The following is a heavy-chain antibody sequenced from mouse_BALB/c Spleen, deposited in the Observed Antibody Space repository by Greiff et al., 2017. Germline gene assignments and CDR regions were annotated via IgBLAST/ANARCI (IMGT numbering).Heavy chain of an antibody. J-gene: IGHJ4*01. CDR2: INSNGGST. Sequence: EVQLVESGGGLVKPGGSLKLSCAASGFTFSSYAMSWVRQSPEKRLELVATINSNGGSTYYPDSVKGRFTISRDNAKNTLYLQMSSLKSEDTAMYYCARDRRDAMDYWGQGTSVTVSS. CDR3: ARDRRDAMDY. CDR1: GFTFSSYA. V-gene: IGHV5-6-3*01.